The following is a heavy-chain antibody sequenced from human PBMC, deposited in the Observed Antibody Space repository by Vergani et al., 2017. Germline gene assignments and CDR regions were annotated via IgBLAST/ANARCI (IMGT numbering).Heavy chain of an antibody. J-gene: IGHJ5*02. D-gene: IGHD1-1*01. CDR1: GRSISSGSYY. CDR3: ARDGWNTRGWFDP. Sequence: QVQLQESGPGLVKPSQTLSLTCTVSGRSISSGSYYWSWIRQPAGKGLEWIGRIYTSGSTNYNPSLKSRVTMSVDTSKNQFSLKLSSVTAADTAVYYCARDGWNTRGWFDPWGQGTLVTVSS. CDR2: IYTSGST. V-gene: IGHV4-61*02.